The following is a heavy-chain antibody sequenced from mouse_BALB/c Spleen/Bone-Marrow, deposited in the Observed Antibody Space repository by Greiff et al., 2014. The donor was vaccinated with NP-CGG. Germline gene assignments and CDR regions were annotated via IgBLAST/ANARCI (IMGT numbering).Heavy chain of an antibody. CDR3: ARASYYYGSGYDY. Sequence: QVQLKESGPGLVAPSQSLSITCTVSGFSLTDYGLHWVRQPPGKGLEWLGIIGIGGSTNYNSALMSRLSIDKDNSKSQVFLKMNSLQTDDTAMYYCARASYYYGSGYDYWGQGTTLTVSS. CDR2: IGIGGST. D-gene: IGHD1-1*01. J-gene: IGHJ2*01. V-gene: IGHV2-9*02. CDR1: GFSLTDYG.